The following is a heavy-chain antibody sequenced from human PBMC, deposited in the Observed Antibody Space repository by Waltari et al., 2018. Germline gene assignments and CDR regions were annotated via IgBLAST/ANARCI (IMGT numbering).Heavy chain of an antibody. V-gene: IGHV4-59*11. J-gene: IGHJ5*02. Sequence: QVQLQESGPGLVKPSETLSLTCTVSGGSISSHYWSWIRQPPGKGLEWIGYIYYSGSTNYNPSLTSRVTISVDTSKNQFSLKLSSVTTADTAVYYCARSGWYEGRFDPWGQGTLVTVSS. D-gene: IGHD6-19*01. CDR3: ARSGWYEGRFDP. CDR1: GGSISSHY. CDR2: IYYSGST.